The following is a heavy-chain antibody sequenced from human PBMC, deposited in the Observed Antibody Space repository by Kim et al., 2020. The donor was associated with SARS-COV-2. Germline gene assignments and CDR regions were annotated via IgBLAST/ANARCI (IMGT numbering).Heavy chain of an antibody. CDR1: GFTVSSNY. D-gene: IGHD6-19*01. J-gene: IGHJ6*02. CDR2: IYSGGST. V-gene: IGHV3-66*01. Sequence: GGSLRLSCAASGFTVSSNYMSWVRQAPGKGLEWVSVIYSGGSTYYADSVKGRFTISRDNSKNTLYLQMNSLRAEDTAVYYCARAGIAVAGTFVLDYYYYGMDVWGQGTTVTVSS. CDR3: ARAGIAVAGTFVLDYYYYGMDV.